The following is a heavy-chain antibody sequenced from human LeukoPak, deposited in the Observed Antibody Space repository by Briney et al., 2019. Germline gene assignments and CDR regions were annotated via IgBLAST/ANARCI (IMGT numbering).Heavy chain of an antibody. D-gene: IGHD3-16*01. CDR3: ARDPIGGSTIFDY. V-gene: IGHV6-1*01. J-gene: IGHJ4*02. CDR1: GDSVSSNDAA. Sequence: SQTLSLTCAISGDSVSSNDAAWNWIRQSPSRGLVWLGRTYYRSKWYYDYAVSVKSRVTVNPDTSKNQFSLQLNSVAPEDTAVYYCARDPIGGSTIFDYWGQGTLVTVSS. CDR2: TYYRSKWYY.